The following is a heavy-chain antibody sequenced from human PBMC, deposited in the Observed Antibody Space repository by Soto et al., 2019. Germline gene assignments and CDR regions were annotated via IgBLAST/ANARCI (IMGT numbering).Heavy chain of an antibody. CDR1: GGSISSGGYF. CDR2: IFYSGTT. D-gene: IGHD1-1*01. V-gene: IGHV4-31*03. CDR3: ARGVLY. Sequence: QVQLQESGPGLVKPSQTLSLTCTVSGGSISSGGYFWSWIRQPPGKGLEWIGNIFYSGTTYYNPSLKCRVTISVATSKTHFSLKLSSVTAADTAVYFCARGVLYWGQGTLVTVSS. J-gene: IGHJ4*02.